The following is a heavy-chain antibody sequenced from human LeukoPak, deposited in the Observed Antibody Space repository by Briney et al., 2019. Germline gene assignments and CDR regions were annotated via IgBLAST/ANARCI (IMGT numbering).Heavy chain of an antibody. D-gene: IGHD6-13*01. V-gene: IGHV3-23*01. Sequence: GGSLRLSCAASGFTFSSYAMSWVRQAPGKGLEWVSAISGSGGSTYYADSVKGRFTISRDNSKNTLYLQMNSPRAEDTAVYYCAKDHGYSSSWFSYWGQGTLVTVSS. CDR3: AKDHGYSSSWFSY. CDR1: GFTFSSYA. J-gene: IGHJ4*02. CDR2: ISGSGGST.